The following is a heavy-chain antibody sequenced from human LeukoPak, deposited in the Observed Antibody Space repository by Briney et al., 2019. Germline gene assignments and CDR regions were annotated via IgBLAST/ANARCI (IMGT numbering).Heavy chain of an antibody. Sequence: PSETLSLTCTVSGGSISSYYWSWIRQPPGKGLEWIGYIYYSGSTNYNPSLKSRVTISIDTSKNQFSLKLSSVTAADTAVYYCARDSRFLEWFNAFDIWGQGTMVTVSS. V-gene: IGHV4-59*01. D-gene: IGHD3-3*01. J-gene: IGHJ3*02. CDR1: GGSISSYY. CDR3: ARDSRFLEWFNAFDI. CDR2: IYYSGST.